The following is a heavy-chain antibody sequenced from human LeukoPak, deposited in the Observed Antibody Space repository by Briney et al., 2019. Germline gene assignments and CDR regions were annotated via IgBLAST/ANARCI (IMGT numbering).Heavy chain of an antibody. J-gene: IGHJ4*02. CDR2: MNPDKGGA. CDR1: EYTTYY. V-gene: IGHV1-46*01. D-gene: IGHD2-2*01. CDR3: AREREYSGANCYGADS. Sequence: GASVKVSCKTSEYTTYYIHWVRQAPGQGLEWMGLMNPDKGGAWYARKFQGRVTMTGNTSRDTSTTTVYMELNNLRSEDTAVYYRAREREYSGANCYGADSWGQGTLVTVSS.